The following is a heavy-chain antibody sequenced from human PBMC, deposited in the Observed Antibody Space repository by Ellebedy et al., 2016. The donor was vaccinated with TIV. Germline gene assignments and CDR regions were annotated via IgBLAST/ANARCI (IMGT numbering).Heavy chain of an antibody. CDR2: ISSDSDTI. D-gene: IGHD2-21*01. V-gene: IGHV3-48*04. CDR3: ARDSLMYRGDGEDYWRLDS. J-gene: IGHJ4*02. Sequence: GESLKISCAASGFAFGSFNMNWVRQAPGKGLEWVAYISSDSDTIYYADSVKGRFTISRDDAKNSLYLQMSSLRPEDTAVYYCARDSLMYRGDGEDYWRLDSWGQGTLVTVSP. CDR1: GFAFGSFN.